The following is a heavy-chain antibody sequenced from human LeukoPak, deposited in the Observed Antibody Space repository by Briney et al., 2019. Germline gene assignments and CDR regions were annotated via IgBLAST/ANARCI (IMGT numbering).Heavy chain of an antibody. J-gene: IGHJ5*02. CDR3: AKDTLYGSGSWYPWFDP. D-gene: IGHD3-10*01. V-gene: IGHV3-74*01. CDR1: GFTFSSYW. CDR2: INSDGSTT. Sequence: GGSLRLSCAASGFTFSSYWMHWVRQAPGKGLVWVSRINSDGSTTSYADSVKGRFTISRDNSKNTLYLQMNSLRAEDTAVYYCAKDTLYGSGSWYPWFDPWGQGTLVTVSS.